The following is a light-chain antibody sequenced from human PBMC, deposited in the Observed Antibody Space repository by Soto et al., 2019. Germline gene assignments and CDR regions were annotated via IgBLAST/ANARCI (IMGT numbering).Light chain of an antibody. J-gene: IGKJ4*01. V-gene: IGKV3-11*01. CDR3: QQRYNWVT. CDR1: QSVNIY. Sequence: EIVLTQSPATLSLSPGERATLSCRASQSVNIYLAWFQQKPGQAPRLLIYDASNRATGIPARFSGSGAGTDLTLTISSLEPEDSAVYYCQQRYNWVTFGGGTKVEMK. CDR2: DAS.